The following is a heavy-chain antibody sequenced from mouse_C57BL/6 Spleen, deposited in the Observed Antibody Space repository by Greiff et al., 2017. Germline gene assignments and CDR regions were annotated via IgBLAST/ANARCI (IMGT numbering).Heavy chain of an antibody. D-gene: IGHD2-4*01. J-gene: IGHJ2*01. CDR2: IYPGGGYT. CDR1: GYTFTNYW. Sequence: VQLQQSGAELVRPGTSVKMSCKASGYTFTNYWIGWAKQRPGHGLEWIGDIYPGGGYTNYHEKFKGKATLTADKSSSTAYMQFSSLTSEDAAIYYCARRGDYDGFDYWGQGTTLTVSS. CDR3: ARRGDYDGFDY. V-gene: IGHV1-63*01.